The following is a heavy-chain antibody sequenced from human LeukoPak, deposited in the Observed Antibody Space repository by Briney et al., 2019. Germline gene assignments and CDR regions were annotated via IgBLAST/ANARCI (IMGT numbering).Heavy chain of an antibody. V-gene: IGHV1-2*06. D-gene: IGHD6-6*01. CDR2: INPNSGGT. CDR1: GGTFSSYA. J-gene: IGHJ4*02. Sequence: SVKVSCKASGGTFSSYAISWVRQAPGQGLEWMGRINPNSGGTNYAQKFQGRVTMTRDTSISTAYMELSRLRSDDTAVYYCARAEYSSSSTYWGQGTLVTVSS. CDR3: ARAEYSSSSTY.